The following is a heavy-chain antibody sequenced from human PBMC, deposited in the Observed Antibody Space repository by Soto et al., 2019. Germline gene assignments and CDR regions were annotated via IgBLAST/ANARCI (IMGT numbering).Heavy chain of an antibody. CDR2: ISDSGGST. CDR3: AAGRSAGT. J-gene: IGHJ4*02. V-gene: IGHV3-23*01. Sequence: EVQLLESGGGLVQPGGSLRLSCAASGLTFSSNAMSWVRQAPGKGLEWVSGISDSGGSTYYADSVKGRFTISRDNSKNTLYLQMNSLRAEDTAVYYCAAGRSAGTWGQGTLVTVSS. CDR1: GLTFSSNA. D-gene: IGHD6-13*01.